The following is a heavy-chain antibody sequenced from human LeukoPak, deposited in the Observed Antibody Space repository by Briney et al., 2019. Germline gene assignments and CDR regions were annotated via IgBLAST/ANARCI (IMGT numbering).Heavy chain of an antibody. CDR2: IDWDDDK. D-gene: IGHD2-8*01. V-gene: IGHV2-70*04. J-gene: IGHJ4*02. Sequence: SGPTLVNPTQPLTLTCTFSGLLLSPTAMRVSWIRHPPEKALEWLARIDWDDDKFSSPSLKTMPTICKDTSKNQVVLTMTHMDPVDTATYYWARIDPQYGYVDYWGQGTLVTVSS. CDR1: GLLLSPTAMR. CDR3: ARIDPQYGYVDY.